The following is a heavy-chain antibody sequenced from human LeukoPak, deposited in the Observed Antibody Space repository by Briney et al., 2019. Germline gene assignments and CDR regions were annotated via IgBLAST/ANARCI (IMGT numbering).Heavy chain of an antibody. Sequence: SETLSLTCAVYGGSFSGYYWSWIRQPPGKGLEWIGEINHSGSTNYNPSLKSRVTISVDTSKNQFSLKLRSVTAADTAVYYCARAYRRITMIVVVSDAFDIWGQGTMVTVSS. J-gene: IGHJ3*02. D-gene: IGHD3-22*01. CDR2: INHSGST. CDR3: ARAYRRITMIVVVSDAFDI. CDR1: GGSFSGYY. V-gene: IGHV4-34*01.